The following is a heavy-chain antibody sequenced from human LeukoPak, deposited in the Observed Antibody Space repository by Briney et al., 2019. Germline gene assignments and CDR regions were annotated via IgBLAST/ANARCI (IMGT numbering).Heavy chain of an antibody. V-gene: IGHV3-23*01. Sequence: GGSLRLSCAASGFTFSSYAMSWVRQAPGKGLEWVSAISGSGGSTYYADSVKGRFTISRDNSKNTLYLQMNSLRAEDTAVYYCAKRDIAAAGIAYYFDYWGQEALVTVSS. CDR3: AKRDIAAAGIAYYFDY. CDR1: GFTFSSYA. D-gene: IGHD6-13*01. CDR2: ISGSGGST. J-gene: IGHJ4*02.